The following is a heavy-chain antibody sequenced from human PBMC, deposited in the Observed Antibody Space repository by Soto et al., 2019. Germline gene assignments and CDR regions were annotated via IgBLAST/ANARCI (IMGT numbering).Heavy chain of an antibody. CDR3: ARGTRVARQHLDY. CDR1: GFTFSSYA. CDR2: ISTHGGDE. Sequence: QVQLVESGGGVVQPGKSLRLSCAASGFTFSSYAMHWARQAPGKGLEWVTVISTHGGDEYYAESVRGRFTISRDDSKNTLYLQMDSVRVEDTAVYYCARGTRVARQHLDYWGQGTLVTVSS. D-gene: IGHD1-1*01. V-gene: IGHV3-30*04. J-gene: IGHJ4*02.